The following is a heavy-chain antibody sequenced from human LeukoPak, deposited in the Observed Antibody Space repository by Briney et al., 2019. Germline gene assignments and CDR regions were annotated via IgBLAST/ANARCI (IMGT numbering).Heavy chain of an antibody. CDR1: GYSFTSYW. CDR2: IYPGDFDT. D-gene: IGHD6-19*01. J-gene: IGHJ4*02. V-gene: IGHV5-51*01. CDR3: ARRIAVAGTFFDY. Sequence: GESLKISCKGSGYSFTSYWIGWVRQMPGKGLEWMGIIYPGDFDTRYSPSFQGQVTISADKSISTAYLQWSSLKASDTAMYYCARRIAVAGTFFDYWGQGTLVTVSS.